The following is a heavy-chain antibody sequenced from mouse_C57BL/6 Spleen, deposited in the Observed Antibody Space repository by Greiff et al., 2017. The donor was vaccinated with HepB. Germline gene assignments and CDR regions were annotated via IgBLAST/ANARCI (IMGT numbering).Heavy chain of an antibody. Sequence: VMLVESGAELVRPGASVKLSCKASGYTFTDYYINWVKQRPGQGLEWIARIYPGSGNTYYNEKFKGKATLTAEKSSSTAYMEVSSLTSEDSAVYFGAKTGGAYWGQGTLVTVSA. CDR1: GYTFTDYY. V-gene: IGHV1-76*01. J-gene: IGHJ3*01. CDR3: AKTGGAY. CDR2: IYPGSGNT.